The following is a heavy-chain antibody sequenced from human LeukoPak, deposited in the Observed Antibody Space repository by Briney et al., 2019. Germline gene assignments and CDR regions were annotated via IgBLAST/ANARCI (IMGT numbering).Heavy chain of an antibody. CDR1: GGSISSDNYY. D-gene: IGHD6-13*01. CDR2: IYYSGST. CDR3: ARHSSSWSPNPGY. Sequence: SETLSLTCTVSGGSISSDNYYWGWLRQPPGKGLEWIVSIYYSGSTYAIPSLRSRVTMSVDTSKNQFSLKLNSVTAADTAVYYCARHSSSWSPNPGYWGHGTLVTVSA. J-gene: IGHJ4*01. V-gene: IGHV4-39*01.